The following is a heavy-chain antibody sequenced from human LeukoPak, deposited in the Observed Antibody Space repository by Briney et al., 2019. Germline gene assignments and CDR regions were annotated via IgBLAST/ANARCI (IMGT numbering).Heavy chain of an antibody. CDR3: ATIYSSAWYSYYFDY. CDR1: GFTFSSYS. V-gene: IGHV3-21*01. J-gene: IGHJ4*02. D-gene: IGHD6-19*01. Sequence: PGGSLILSCAVSGFTFSSYSMNWVRQAPGKGLEWVSSISSSSSYICYADSLKGRFTISRDNAKYSLYLQMISPRAEDTAVYYCATIYSSAWYSYYFDYWGQGTLVTVSS. CDR2: ISSSSSYI.